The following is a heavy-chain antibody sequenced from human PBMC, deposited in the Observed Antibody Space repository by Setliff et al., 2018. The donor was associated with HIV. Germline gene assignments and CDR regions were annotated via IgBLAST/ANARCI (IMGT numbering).Heavy chain of an antibody. V-gene: IGHV1-46*01. J-gene: IGHJ5*02. D-gene: IGHD3-10*01. CDR3: ARDHYYGSGTYYRGGSGFDP. CDR1: GYTFTSYY. CDR2: INPSVGTT. Sequence: GASVKVSCKASGYTFTSYYLNWVRQAPGQGLEWMGIINPSVGTTRYAHKFQGRVTMTRDTSTSTVYMELSSLRSEDAAVYYCARDHYYGSGTYYRGGSGFDPWGQGTLVTVSS.